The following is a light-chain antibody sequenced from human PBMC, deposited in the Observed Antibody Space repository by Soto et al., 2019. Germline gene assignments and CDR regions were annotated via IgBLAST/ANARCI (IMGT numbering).Light chain of an antibody. Sequence: QSALTQPASVSGSPGQSITISCTGTSSDVGLYNYVSWYQHHPGKAPKLMIYDVSDRPSGVSNRFSGSKSGNTASLTISGLQAEDEGDYYCSSYTGTSTVKFGGGTKVTVL. CDR3: SSYTGTSTVK. J-gene: IGLJ2*01. V-gene: IGLV2-14*01. CDR1: SSDVGLYNY. CDR2: DVS.